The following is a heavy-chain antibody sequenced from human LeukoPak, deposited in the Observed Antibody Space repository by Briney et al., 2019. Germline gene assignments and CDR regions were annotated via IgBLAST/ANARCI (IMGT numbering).Heavy chain of an antibody. V-gene: IGHV1-69*04. CDR3: ARAAQPTYCSGGSCYIAEYFQH. Sequence: SVKVSCKASGGTFSSYAISWVRQAPGQGLEWMGRIIPILGIANYAQKFQGRVTITADKSTNTAYMELSSLRSEDTAVYYCARAAQPTYCSGGSCYIAEYFQHWGQGTLVTVSS. D-gene: IGHD2-15*01. J-gene: IGHJ1*01. CDR1: GGTFSSYA. CDR2: IIPILGIA.